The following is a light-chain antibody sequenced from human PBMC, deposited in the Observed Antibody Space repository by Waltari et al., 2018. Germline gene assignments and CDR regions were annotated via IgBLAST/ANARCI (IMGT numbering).Light chain of an antibody. V-gene: IGKV4-1*01. CDR1: QRVLDHSNNKKY. Sequence: IVTIQSPDSPAVSLGERATIHCKSIQRVLDHSNNKKYLAWYQQKSGHPPKLLIPCAASRESGVPDRFSGSGSATDFTLTISNLQAEDVSIYYCQQYLNTPPTFGGGTKVEIK. CDR2: CAA. CDR3: QQYLNTPPT. J-gene: IGKJ4*01.